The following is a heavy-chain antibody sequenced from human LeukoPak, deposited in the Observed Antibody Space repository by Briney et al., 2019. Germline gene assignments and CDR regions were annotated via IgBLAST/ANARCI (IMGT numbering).Heavy chain of an antibody. V-gene: IGHV4-59*01. CDR3: VRESESYFHY. D-gene: IGHD3-3*01. CDR1: GGSMNMYF. Sequence: SETLSLTCTVPGGSMNMYFWNWIRQSPEKGLEWIGYVYYSGTTKYNPSLKSRVTISVELSKSQFALKLNSLTAADTAVYYCVRESESYFHYWGPGTRVIVSS. J-gene: IGHJ4*02. CDR2: VYYSGTT.